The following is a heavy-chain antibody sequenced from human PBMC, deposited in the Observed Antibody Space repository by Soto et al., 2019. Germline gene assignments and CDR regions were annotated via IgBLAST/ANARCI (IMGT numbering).Heavy chain of an antibody. Sequence: EVQLVESGGGLVQPGRSLRLSCAASGFTFDDYAMHWVRQAPGKGLEWVSGISWNSGSIGYADSVKGRFTISRDNAKNSLSLQMNSLRAEDTALYYCASLTPTGLFDYWGQGTLVTVSS. V-gene: IGHV3-9*01. CDR3: ASLTPTGLFDY. D-gene: IGHD4-17*01. J-gene: IGHJ4*02. CDR1: GFTFDDYA. CDR2: ISWNSGSI.